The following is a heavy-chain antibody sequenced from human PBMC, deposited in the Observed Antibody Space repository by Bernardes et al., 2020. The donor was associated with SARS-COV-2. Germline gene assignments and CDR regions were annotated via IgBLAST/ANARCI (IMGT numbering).Heavy chain of an antibody. CDR1: GHTFTSYA. J-gene: IGHJ3*01. V-gene: IGHV1-69*13. CDR3: ARSGTYPDAFDV. Sequence: SVKVSCKASGHTFTSYAIIWVRQAPGQGLECMGGIIPIFGTTNYAQKFQGRVTIAADESTSTAYMELSSLRSEDTAVYYCARSGTYPDAFDVWGQGTMVTVSS. D-gene: IGHD1-26*01. CDR2: IIPIFGTT.